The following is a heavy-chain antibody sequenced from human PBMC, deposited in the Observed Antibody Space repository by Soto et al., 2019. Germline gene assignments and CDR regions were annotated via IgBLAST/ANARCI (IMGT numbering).Heavy chain of an antibody. J-gene: IGHJ4*02. CDR1: GFTFRTYA. CDR3: AADYGAY. V-gene: IGHV3-30-3*01. CDR2: ISYDGSNE. Sequence: QVQMVESGGGVVQPGRSLSLSCAASGFTFRTYALHWVRQAPGKGLEWVAIISYDGSNEYYADSVKGRFTISRDNSKNTLYLQMSSLRADDTALYYCAADYGAYWGQGTLVTVSS. D-gene: IGHD4-17*01.